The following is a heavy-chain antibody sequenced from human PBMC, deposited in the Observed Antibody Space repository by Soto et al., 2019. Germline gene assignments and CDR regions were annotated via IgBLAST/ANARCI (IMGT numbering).Heavy chain of an antibody. J-gene: IGHJ6*02. CDR2: ISAYNGNT. V-gene: IGHV1-18*01. D-gene: IGHD3-10*01. CDR3: ARDITMVRGVVRYYGMDV. CDR1: GYTFTSYG. Sequence: ASVKVSCKASGYTFTSYGISWVRQAPGQGLEWMGWISAYNGNTNYAQKFQGRVTMTTDTSTSTAYMELRSLRSDDTAVYYCARDITMVRGVVRYYGMDVWGQGTTVTVSS.